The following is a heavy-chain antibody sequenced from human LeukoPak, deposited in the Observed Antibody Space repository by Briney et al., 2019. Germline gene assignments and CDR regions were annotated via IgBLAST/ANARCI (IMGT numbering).Heavy chain of an antibody. CDR2: ISSSSSYI. J-gene: IGHJ6*04. Sequence: GGSLRLSCAASGFTFSSYSMNWVRQAPGKGLEWVSSISSSSSYIYYADSVKGRFTISRDNAKNPLYLQMNSLRAEDTAVYYCARGLLWFGESTPDYGMDVWGKGTTVTVSS. CDR3: ARGLLWFGESTPDYGMDV. CDR1: GFTFSSYS. V-gene: IGHV3-21*01. D-gene: IGHD3-10*01.